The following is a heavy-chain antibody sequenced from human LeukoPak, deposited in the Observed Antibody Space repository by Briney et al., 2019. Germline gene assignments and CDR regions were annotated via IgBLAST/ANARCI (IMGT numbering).Heavy chain of an antibody. D-gene: IGHD5-12*01. J-gene: IGHJ6*03. Sequence: SETLSLTCTVSGGSISSSSYYWGWIRQPPGKGLEWIGSIYYSGNTYYNASLKSQVSISIDTSKNQFSLKLSSVTAADTAVYYCARGRVREWLRSYYMDVWGKGTTVTVSS. CDR2: IYYSGNT. CDR1: GGSISSSSYY. V-gene: IGHV4-39*01. CDR3: ARGRVREWLRSYYMDV.